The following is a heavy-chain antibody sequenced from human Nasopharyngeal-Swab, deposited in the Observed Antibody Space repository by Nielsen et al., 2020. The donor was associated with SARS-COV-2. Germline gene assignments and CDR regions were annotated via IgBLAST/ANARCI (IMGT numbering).Heavy chain of an antibody. V-gene: IGHV4-39*01. D-gene: IGHD3-9*01. CDR2: IYYSGST. CDR1: GGSISSSSYY. J-gene: IGHJ5*02. Sequence: SETLSLTCTVSGGSISSSSYYWGWIRQPPGKGLEWIGSIYYSGSTYYNPSLKSRVTISVDTSKNQFSLKLSSVTVADTAVYYCARTYYDILTGYLKFDPWGQGTLVTVSS. CDR3: ARTYYDILTGYLKFDP.